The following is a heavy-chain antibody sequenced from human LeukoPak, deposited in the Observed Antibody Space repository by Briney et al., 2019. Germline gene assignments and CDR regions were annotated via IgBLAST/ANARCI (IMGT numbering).Heavy chain of an antibody. V-gene: IGHV3-43*02. Sequence: GRSLRLSCAASGFTFDAYAMHWVRQAPGKGLEWVSLITGDGGTTYYADSVKGRFTMSRDNSKNSLFLQMNSLRSEDTALYYCAKEGPIAVAGYFDYWGQGTLVTVSS. D-gene: IGHD6-19*01. CDR1: GFTFDAYA. CDR3: AKEGPIAVAGYFDY. CDR2: ITGDGGTT. J-gene: IGHJ4*02.